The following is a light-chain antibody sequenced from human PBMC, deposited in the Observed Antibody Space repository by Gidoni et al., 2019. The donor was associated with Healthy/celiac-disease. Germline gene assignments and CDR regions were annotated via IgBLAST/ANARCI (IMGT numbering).Light chain of an antibody. V-gene: IGKV1-5*03. CDR3: QQYNAHPWA. CDR1: QSIGFW. CDR2: QAP. Sequence: IQLTQSPCTLSASAGDRVTITCRASQSIGFWLALYRQKPGEAPSLLISQAPILQSGVPSRFSGSGSRTEFTLTINNLQPDDFATSFRQQYNAHPWAFGQGTKVEIK. J-gene: IGKJ1*01.